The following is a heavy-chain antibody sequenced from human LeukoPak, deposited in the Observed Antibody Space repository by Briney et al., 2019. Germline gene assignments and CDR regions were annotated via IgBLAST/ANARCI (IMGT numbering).Heavy chain of an antibody. D-gene: IGHD3-9*01. CDR1: RFTFSSYA. CDR2: ISGSGGST. Sequence: GGSLRLSCAASRFTFSSYAMSWVRQAPGKGLEWVSAISGSGGSTYYADSVKGRFTISRDNSKNTLYLQMNSLRAEDTAVYYCAKSYSLRYFDWLLSGYFDYWGQGTLVTVSS. CDR3: AKSYSLRYFDWLLSGYFDY. J-gene: IGHJ4*02. V-gene: IGHV3-23*01.